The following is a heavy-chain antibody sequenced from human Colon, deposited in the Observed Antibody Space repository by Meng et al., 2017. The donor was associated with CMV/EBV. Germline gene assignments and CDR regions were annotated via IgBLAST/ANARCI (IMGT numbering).Heavy chain of an antibody. CDR3: AKDLTSGYGAPWDY. CDR2: NNPRNGGT. Sequence: ASAKVSCKASGYTLAGHYMHWVRQAPGQGLGWMGWNNPRNGGTRFAQKVQGRVTMTSDKSSSTIYMELIRLASDDTAVYYCAKDLTSGYGAPWDYWGQGTLVTVSS. CDR1: GYTLAGHY. J-gene: IGHJ4*02. D-gene: IGHD3-22*01. V-gene: IGHV1-2*02.